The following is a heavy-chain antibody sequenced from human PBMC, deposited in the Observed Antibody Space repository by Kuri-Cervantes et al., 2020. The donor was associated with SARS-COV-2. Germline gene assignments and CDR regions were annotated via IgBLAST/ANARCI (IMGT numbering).Heavy chain of an antibody. V-gene: IGHV3-23*01. CDR1: GFTFSSYA. CDR2: ISGSGGST. CDR3: AKASLVGYYYYYMDV. J-gene: IGHJ6*03. D-gene: IGHD1-26*01. Sequence: LTCAASGFTFSSYAMSWVRQAPGKGLEWVSAISGSGGSTYYADSVKGRFTISRDNSKNTLYLQMNSLRAEDTAVYYCAKASLVGYYYYYMDVWGKGTTVTVSS.